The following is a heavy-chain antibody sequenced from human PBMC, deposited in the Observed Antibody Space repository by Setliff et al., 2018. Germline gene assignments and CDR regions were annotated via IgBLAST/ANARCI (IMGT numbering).Heavy chain of an antibody. J-gene: IGHJ3*02. Sequence: SETLSLTCTVSGGSTNNYHWTWIRQPAGKGLEWIGRLYPNGNTNYNPSLKRRVNMSADSSKNNLSLRLKYVTAADTAVYYCAGEDWNGNAFDIWGPGTMVTVSS. CDR2: LYPNGNT. D-gene: IGHD1-1*01. V-gene: IGHV4-4*07. CDR1: GGSTNNYH. CDR3: AGEDWNGNAFDI.